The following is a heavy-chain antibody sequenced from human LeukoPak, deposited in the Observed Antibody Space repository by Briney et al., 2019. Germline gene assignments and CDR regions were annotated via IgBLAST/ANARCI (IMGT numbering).Heavy chain of an antibody. Sequence: ASVKVSCKASEYTFTSYDINWVRQATGQGLEWMGWMNPNSGNTGYAQKFQGRVTMTRNTSISTAYMELSRLRSDDTAVYYCARESGSYFRAADYWGQGTLVTVSS. CDR2: MNPNSGNT. V-gene: IGHV1-8*01. D-gene: IGHD1-26*01. CDR3: ARESGSYFRAADY. CDR1: EYTFTSYD. J-gene: IGHJ4*02.